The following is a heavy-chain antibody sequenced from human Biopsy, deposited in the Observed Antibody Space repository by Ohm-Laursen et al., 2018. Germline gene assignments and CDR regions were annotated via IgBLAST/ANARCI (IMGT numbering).Heavy chain of an antibody. CDR1: GGSISNNNYY. D-gene: IGHD3-22*01. Sequence: GTLSLTCTVSGGSISNNNYYWGWIRQPPGKGLEWIGSIFYRGSTHYKPSLKCRVNISVDTSKNQFSLKLNSVTAADTAVYYCARDYDTSGYYYVSWGQGTLVTVSS. CDR2: IFYRGST. V-gene: IGHV4-39*01. CDR3: ARDYDTSGYYYVS. J-gene: IGHJ5*02.